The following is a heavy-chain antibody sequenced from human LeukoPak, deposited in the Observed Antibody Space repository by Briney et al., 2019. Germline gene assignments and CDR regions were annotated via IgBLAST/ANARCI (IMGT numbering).Heavy chain of an antibody. CDR1: SGSISSYY. CDR3: ARNHGGWFDS. CDR2: ISYSGST. V-gene: IGHV4-59*01. J-gene: IGHJ5*01. D-gene: IGHD4-23*01. Sequence: SETLSLTCTVSSGSISSYYWSWIRQPPGKGLEWVGYISYSGSTNYNPSLKSRVTISLDTSKNQFSLKLNSVTAADTAVYYCARNHGGWFDSWGQGTLVTVSS.